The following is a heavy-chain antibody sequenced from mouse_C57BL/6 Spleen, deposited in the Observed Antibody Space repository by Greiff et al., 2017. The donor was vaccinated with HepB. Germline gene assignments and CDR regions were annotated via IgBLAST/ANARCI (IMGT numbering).Heavy chain of an antibody. D-gene: IGHD1-1*01. V-gene: IGHV1-69*01. J-gene: IGHJ2*01. CDR2: IDPSDSYT. Sequence: QVQLQQPGAELVMPGASVKLSCKASGYTFTSYWMHWVKQRPGQGLEWIGDIDPSDSYTNYNQKFKGKSTLTVDKSSSTAYMQLSSLTSEDSAVYYCARRSSSYDYWGQGTTLTVSS. CDR1: GYTFTSYW. CDR3: ARRSSSYDY.